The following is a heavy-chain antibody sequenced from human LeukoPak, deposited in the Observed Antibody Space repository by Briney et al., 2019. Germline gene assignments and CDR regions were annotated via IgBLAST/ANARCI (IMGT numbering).Heavy chain of an antibody. J-gene: IGHJ6*03. Sequence: PGGSLRLSCAASGFTFSSYNMNWVRQAPGRGLEWVSSITSSSTYIYYADSVKGRFTISRDNARNSLYLQMNSLRAEDTAVYYCARDPYSGSYGDYYYYYMDVWGKGTTVTISS. CDR2: ITSSSTYI. CDR1: GFTFSSYN. D-gene: IGHD1-26*01. V-gene: IGHV3-21*01. CDR3: ARDPYSGSYGDYYYYYMDV.